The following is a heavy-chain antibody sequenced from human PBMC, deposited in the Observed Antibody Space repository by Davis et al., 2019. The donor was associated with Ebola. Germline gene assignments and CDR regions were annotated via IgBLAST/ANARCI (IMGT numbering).Heavy chain of an antibody. Sequence: AASVKVSCKASGYTFTSYGISWVRQAPGQGLEWMGWISAYNGNTNYSQKFQGRVTITRDTSASTAYMELSSLRSEDTAVYYCAREESGFVVVVAGIDYWGQGTLVTVSS. CDR3: AREESGFVVVVAGIDY. CDR1: GYTFTSYG. V-gene: IGHV1-18*04. D-gene: IGHD2-15*01. J-gene: IGHJ4*02. CDR2: ISAYNGNT.